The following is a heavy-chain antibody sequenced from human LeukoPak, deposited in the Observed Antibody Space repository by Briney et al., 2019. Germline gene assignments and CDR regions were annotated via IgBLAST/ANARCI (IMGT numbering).Heavy chain of an antibody. CDR3: AKYCGGDCFRNFDS. D-gene: IGHD2-21*02. V-gene: IGHV3-23*01. Sequence: GGSLRLSCAASGFTFSNYAMTWVRQAPGRGLEWVSVIGHYGADIHYADSVEGRFTISRDNSANTLYLQMNGLRAEDTAVYYCAKYCGGDCFRNFDSWGQGTLVTVSS. J-gene: IGHJ4*02. CDR1: GFTFSNYA. CDR2: IGHYGADI.